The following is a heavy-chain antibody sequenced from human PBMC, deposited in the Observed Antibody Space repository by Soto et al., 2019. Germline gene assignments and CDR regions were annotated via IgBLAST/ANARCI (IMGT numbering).Heavy chain of an antibody. J-gene: IGHJ4*02. D-gene: IGHD3-9*01. CDR2: LNPTAGRT. CDR1: GYAFSTYL. Sequence: QVQLVQSAAEVRRPGASVKVSCRTSGYAFSTYLMHWVRQAPGQGLEWMGMLNPTAGRTSYAQKFQGRVTMTSDASTSTAYMELAGVRSDDTAVYYCARALQGGLTFVTPAYWGQGTLVTVSS. V-gene: IGHV1-46*01. CDR3: ARALQGGLTFVTPAY.